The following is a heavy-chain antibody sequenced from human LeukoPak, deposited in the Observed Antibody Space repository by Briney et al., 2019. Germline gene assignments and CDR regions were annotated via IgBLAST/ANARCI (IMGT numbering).Heavy chain of an antibody. Sequence: GGSLRLSCAASGFTFSNYGMRWVRQAPGKGLEWVAFIRYDGTNKYYADSVKGRFTLSRDNSKNTVYLQMNSLRTEDTAVYYCAKPRGSELDYWGQGILVTVSS. CDR2: IRYDGTNK. CDR1: GFTFSNYG. V-gene: IGHV3-30*02. J-gene: IGHJ4*02. CDR3: AKPRGSELDY. D-gene: IGHD3-10*01.